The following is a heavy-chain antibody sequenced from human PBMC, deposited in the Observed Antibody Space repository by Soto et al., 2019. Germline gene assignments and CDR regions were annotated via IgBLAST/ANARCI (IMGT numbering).Heavy chain of an antibody. CDR1: GGSISSYY. CDR3: ARAKAPLYSSSWYWFDP. V-gene: IGHV4-59*08. D-gene: IGHD6-13*01. CDR2: IYYSGST. J-gene: IGHJ5*02. Sequence: PSETLSLTCTVSGGSISSYYWSWFRQPPGKGLEWIGYIYYSGSTNYNPSLKSRVTISVDTSKNQFSLKLRSVTAADTAVYYCARAKAPLYSSSWYWFDPWGQGTLVTVS.